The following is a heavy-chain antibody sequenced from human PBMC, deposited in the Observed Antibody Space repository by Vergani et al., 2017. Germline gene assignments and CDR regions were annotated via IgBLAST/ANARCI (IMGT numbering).Heavy chain of an antibody. V-gene: IGHV3-30*02. Sequence: QVQLVESGGGVVQPGGSLRLSCAASGFTFSSYGMHWVRQAPGKGLEWVAFIRYDGSNKYYADSVKGRFTISRDNSKNTLYLQMNSLGAEDTAVYYCARVSRYSGSYRDFFDAFDSWGEGTMVTVSS. CDR3: ARVSRYSGSYRDFFDAFDS. CDR1: GFTFSSYG. CDR2: IRYDGSNK. D-gene: IGHD1-26*01. J-gene: IGHJ3*02.